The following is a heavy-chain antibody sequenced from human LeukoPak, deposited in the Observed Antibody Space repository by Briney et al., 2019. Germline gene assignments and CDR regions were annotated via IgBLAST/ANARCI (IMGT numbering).Heavy chain of an antibody. CDR3: ARRYSSGWRLGYYFDY. CDR2: IYTSGST. V-gene: IGHV4-4*09. CDR1: GGSISSYY. D-gene: IGHD6-19*01. Sequence: SETLSLTCTVSGGSISSYYWSWIRQPPGKGLEWIGYIYTSGSTNYNPSLKSRVTISVDTSKNQFSLKLSSVTTADTAVYYCARRYSSGWRLGYYFDYWDQGTLVTVSS. J-gene: IGHJ4*02.